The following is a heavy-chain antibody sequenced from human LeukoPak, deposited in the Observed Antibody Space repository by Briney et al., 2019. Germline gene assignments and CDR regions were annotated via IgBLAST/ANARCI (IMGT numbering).Heavy chain of an antibody. CDR2: IIPIFGTA. D-gene: IGHD4-17*01. Sequence: SVKVSCKASGYTFTSYGISWVRQAPGQGLEWMGGIIPIFGTANYAQKFQGRVTITADESTSTAYMELSSLRSEDTAVYYCARNNYGRLDYWGQGTLVTVSS. V-gene: IGHV1-69*13. J-gene: IGHJ4*02. CDR3: ARNNYGRLDY. CDR1: GYTFTSYG.